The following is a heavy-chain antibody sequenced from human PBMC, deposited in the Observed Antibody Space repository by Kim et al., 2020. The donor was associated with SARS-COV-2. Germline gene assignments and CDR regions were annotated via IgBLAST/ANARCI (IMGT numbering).Heavy chain of an antibody. CDR2: ISADGSDT. V-gene: IGHV3-74*01. CDR1: GFTFNNYY. J-gene: IGHJ6*04. D-gene: IGHD4-17*01. Sequence: GGSLRLSCVASGFTFNNYYMNWVRQAPGKGLVWVSRISADGSDTNFADSVKGRFSVSRDDAKNTLYLFMNTLRVEDTAVYHCARAPIGDSRYYYYPMDVWGKGTTVT. CDR3: ARAPIGDSRYYYYPMDV.